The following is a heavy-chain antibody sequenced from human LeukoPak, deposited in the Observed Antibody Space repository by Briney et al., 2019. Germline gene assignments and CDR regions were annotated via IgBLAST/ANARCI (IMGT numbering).Heavy chain of an antibody. Sequence: GASVNVSCKASGYTFTSYGISWVRQAPGQGLEWMGWISAYNGNTNFAQKLQGRVTMTTDTSTSTAYIELRSLRSDDTAVYYCASDCSGGTCYTSYWGEGTLVTVYS. CDR1: GYTFTSYG. D-gene: IGHD2-15*01. CDR3: ASDCSGGTCYTSY. CDR2: ISAYNGNT. J-gene: IGHJ4*02. V-gene: IGHV1-18*01.